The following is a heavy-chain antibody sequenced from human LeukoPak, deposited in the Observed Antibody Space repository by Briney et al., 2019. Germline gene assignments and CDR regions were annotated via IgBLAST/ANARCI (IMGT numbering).Heavy chain of an antibody. J-gene: IGHJ4*02. CDR1: GYTFTGYY. CDR2: INPNSGGT. V-gene: IGHV1-2*02. D-gene: IGHD3-9*01. CDR3: ARAYTLYDILTGFLNYYFDY. Sequence: ASVKVSCKASGYTFTGYYMHWVRQAPGQGLEWMGWINPNSGGTNYARKFQGRVTMTRDTSISTAYMELSRLRSDDTAVYYCARAYTLYDILTGFLNYYFDYWGQGTLVTVSS.